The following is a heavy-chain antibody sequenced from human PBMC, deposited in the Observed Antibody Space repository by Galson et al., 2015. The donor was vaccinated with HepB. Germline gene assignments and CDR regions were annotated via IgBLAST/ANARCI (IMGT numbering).Heavy chain of an antibody. CDR1: GFTVSSNY. Sequence: SLRLSCAASGFTVSSNYMSWVRQAPGKGLEWVSVIYSGGSTYYADSVKGRFTISRDNSKNTLYLQMNSLRAEDTAVYYCAREGDYYGDLDAFDIWGQGTMVTVSS. D-gene: IGHD4-17*01. J-gene: IGHJ3*02. CDR3: AREGDYYGDLDAFDI. V-gene: IGHV3-66*02. CDR2: IYSGGST.